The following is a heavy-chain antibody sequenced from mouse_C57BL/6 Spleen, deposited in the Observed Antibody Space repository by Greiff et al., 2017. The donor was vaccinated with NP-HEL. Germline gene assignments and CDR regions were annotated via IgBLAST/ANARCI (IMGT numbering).Heavy chain of an antibody. J-gene: IGHJ1*03. Sequence: QVQLQQSGPELVKPGASVKISCKASGYSFTSYYIHWVKQRPGQGLEWIGWIYPGSGNTKYNEKFKGKATLTAATSYSTTYMQLSSLTSEDSAVYYCAREDAYDSNLNWYFDVWGTGTTVTVSS. CDR2: IYPGSGNT. CDR3: AREDAYDSNLNWYFDV. V-gene: IGHV1-66*01. D-gene: IGHD2-5*01. CDR1: GYSFTSYY.